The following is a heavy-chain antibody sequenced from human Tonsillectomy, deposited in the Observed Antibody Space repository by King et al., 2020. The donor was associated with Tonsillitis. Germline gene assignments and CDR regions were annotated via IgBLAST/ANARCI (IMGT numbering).Heavy chain of an antibody. CDR3: ARLSTGMATDY. CDR2: IYHSGST. V-gene: IGHV4-38-2*02. Sequence: VQLQESGPGLVKPSETLSLTCTVSGYSISSGYYWGWIRQPPGKGLEWIGSIYHSGSTYYNPSLKSRVTISVDTSKNQFSLKLSSVTAADTAVYYCARLSTGMATDYWGQGTLVTVSS. J-gene: IGHJ4*02. CDR1: GYSISSGYY. D-gene: IGHD5-24*01.